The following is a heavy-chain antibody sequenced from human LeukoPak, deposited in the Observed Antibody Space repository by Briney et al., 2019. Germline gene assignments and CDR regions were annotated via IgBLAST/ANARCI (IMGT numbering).Heavy chain of an antibody. CDR2: IYYSGST. V-gene: IGHV4-59*08. CDR1: GGSISSYY. J-gene: IGHJ5*02. D-gene: IGHD6-13*01. CDR3: ARSSSRYGTNWFDP. Sequence: ASETLSLTCTVSGGSISSYYWSWIRQPPGKGLEWIGYIYYSGSTNYNPSLKSRVTISVDTSKNQFSLKLSSVTAADTAVYYCARSSSRYGTNWFDPWGQGTLVTVSS.